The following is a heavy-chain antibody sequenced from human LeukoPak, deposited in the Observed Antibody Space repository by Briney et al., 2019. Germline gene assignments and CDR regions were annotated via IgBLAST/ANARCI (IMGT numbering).Heavy chain of an antibody. D-gene: IGHD5-18*01. CDR1: GVSVSSHY. V-gene: IGHV4-59*08. CDR2: IYYIGRT. J-gene: IGHJ6*02. Sequence: SESLSLTCTVSGVSVSSHYWSWIRQPPGEGLEWIGYIYYIGRTDYNPSLESRVSMSMDASKNQFSLKLTSVTAADTAVYYCARHTPMVLAPSGYYFLMDVWGQGTTVTVSS. CDR3: ARHTPMVLAPSGYYFLMDV.